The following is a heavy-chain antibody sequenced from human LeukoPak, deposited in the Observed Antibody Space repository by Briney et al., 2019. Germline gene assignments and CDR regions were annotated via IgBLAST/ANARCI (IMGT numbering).Heavy chain of an antibody. J-gene: IGHJ4*02. Sequence: PGGSLGLSCAASGFTFSSYSMNWVRQAPGKGLEWVSSISSSSSYIYYADSVKGRFTISRDNAKNSLYLQMNSLRAEDTAVYYCASHDILTGYYPFDYWGQGTLVTVSS. CDR3: ASHDILTGYYPFDY. V-gene: IGHV3-21*01. D-gene: IGHD3-9*01. CDR2: ISSSSSYI. CDR1: GFTFSSYS.